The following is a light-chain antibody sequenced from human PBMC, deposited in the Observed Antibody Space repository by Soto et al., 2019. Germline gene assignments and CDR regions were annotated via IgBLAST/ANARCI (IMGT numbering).Light chain of an antibody. V-gene: IGKV1-39*01. CDR2: AAS. CDR1: QSSSSY. J-gene: IGKJ3*01. CDR3: QQSYSTPLFT. Sequence: DIQMTQSPSSLSASVGDRVTITCRASQSSSSYLNWYQQKPGKAHKLLIYAASSLQSGVPSRFSGSGSGTDFTLTISRLQPEDFAKYYCQQSYSTPLFTFGPGTQGDI.